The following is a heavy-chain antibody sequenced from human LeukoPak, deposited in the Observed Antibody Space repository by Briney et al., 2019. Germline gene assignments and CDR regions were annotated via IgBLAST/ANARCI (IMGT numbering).Heavy chain of an antibody. D-gene: IGHD3-22*01. J-gene: IGHJ4*02. Sequence: SVKVSCKASGYTFSSYGFSWVRQAPGQGLEWMGGIIPIFGTANYAQKFQGRVTITADESTSTAYMELSSLRSEDTAVYYCARSGSSGYPYYFDYRGQGTLVTVSS. CDR1: GYTFSSYG. CDR2: IIPIFGTA. CDR3: ARSGSSGYPYYFDY. V-gene: IGHV1-69*13.